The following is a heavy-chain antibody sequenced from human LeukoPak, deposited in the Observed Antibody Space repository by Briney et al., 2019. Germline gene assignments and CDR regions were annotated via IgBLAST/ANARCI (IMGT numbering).Heavy chain of an antibody. D-gene: IGHD3-3*01. Sequence: GGSLRLSCAASGFTFSSYGIHWVRQAPGKGLEWVTFIGYDGSNKYYADSVKGRFTISRDNSKNTLYLQMNSLRAEDTAVYYCAKDPFIDFWSYDYWGQGTLVTVSS. CDR3: AKDPFIDFWSYDY. J-gene: IGHJ4*02. V-gene: IGHV3-30*02. CDR2: IGYDGSNK. CDR1: GFTFSSYG.